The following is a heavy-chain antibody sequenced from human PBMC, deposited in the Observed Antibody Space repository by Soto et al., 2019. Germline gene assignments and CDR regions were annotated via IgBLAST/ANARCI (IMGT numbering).Heavy chain of an antibody. CDR2: IDYSGST. D-gene: IGHD1-7*01. J-gene: IGHJ1*01. CDR1: AGSVSVSSPD. CDR3: ARGGTSSRRAVAGYFHY. V-gene: IGHV4-61*01. Sequence: SETLSLTCTVSAGSVSVSSPDWNCLRQTPGKGLEWIGYIDYSGSTKYSPSLKSRVTISVDTSKTQFSLKMSSVTAADTAVYYCARGGTSSRRAVAGYFHYWGQGIQVTGSS.